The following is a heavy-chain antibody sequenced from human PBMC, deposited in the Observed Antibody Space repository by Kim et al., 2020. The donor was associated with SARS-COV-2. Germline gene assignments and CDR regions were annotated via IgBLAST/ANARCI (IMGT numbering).Heavy chain of an antibody. CDR2: SAST. J-gene: IGHJ6*02. V-gene: IGHV4-59*01. CDR3: ARVFRGMDV. Sequence: SASTNYNPSLKSRVTISVDTSKNQFSLKLNSMTAADTGVYYCARVFRGMDVWGQGTTVIVSS. D-gene: IGHD3-10*02.